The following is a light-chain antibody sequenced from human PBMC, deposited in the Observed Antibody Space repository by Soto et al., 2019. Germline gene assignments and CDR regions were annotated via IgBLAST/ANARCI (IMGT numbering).Light chain of an antibody. J-gene: IGLJ1*01. Sequence: QSALTQPASVSGSPGQSITISCTGSSSDIGGYKYVSWYQHHPGKAPQLIIFDVITRPSGVSNRFSGSKSGNTASLTIFGLQAEDEADYYCFSYTSSTMYVFGTGTKVTVL. V-gene: IGLV2-14*03. CDR1: SSDIGGYKY. CDR2: DVI. CDR3: FSYTSSTMYV.